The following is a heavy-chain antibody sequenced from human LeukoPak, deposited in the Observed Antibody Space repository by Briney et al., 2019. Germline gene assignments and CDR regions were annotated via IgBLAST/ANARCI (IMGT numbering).Heavy chain of an antibody. Sequence: GGSLRLSCAASGFTISSNYMSWVRQAPGKGLEWISVIYTGGSTSYADSVKGRFTISRDYSTNTLFLQMNNLRAEDTAVYYCARASTLRTGDAHWGQGTLVTVSS. CDR1: GFTISSNY. J-gene: IGHJ4*02. V-gene: IGHV3-66*01. CDR2: IYTGGST. D-gene: IGHD7-27*01. CDR3: ARASTLRTGDAH.